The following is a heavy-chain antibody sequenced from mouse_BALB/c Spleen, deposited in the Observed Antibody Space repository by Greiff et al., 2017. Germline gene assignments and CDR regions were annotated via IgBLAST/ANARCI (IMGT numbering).Heavy chain of an antibody. Sequence: EVMLVESGGGLVKPGGSLKLSCAASGFTFSSYAMSWVRQTPEKRLEWVASISSGGSTYYPDSVKGRFTISRDNARNILYLQMSSLRSEDTAMYYCAREAVYYDYVFAYWGQGTLVTVSA. CDR3: AREAVYYDYVFAY. J-gene: IGHJ3*01. CDR1: GFTFSSYA. D-gene: IGHD2-4*01. V-gene: IGHV5-6-5*01. CDR2: ISSGGST.